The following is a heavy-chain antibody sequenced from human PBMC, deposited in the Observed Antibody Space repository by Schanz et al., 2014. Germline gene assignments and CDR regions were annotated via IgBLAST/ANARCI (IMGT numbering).Heavy chain of an antibody. J-gene: IGHJ5*02. D-gene: IGHD3-10*01. V-gene: IGHV3-15*01. CDR1: GFTFSNAW. Sequence: EAQVVESGGGLVKPGGSLRLSCVASGFTFSNAWMNWVRQGPGNRLEWVGRIKSRSDGGTTDYAAPVKGRFIILRDDSRNTLYLQMSGLKTEDTAVYYCSTTPNFYASGTYSWFDPWGQGTRVTVSS. CDR2: IKSRSDGGTT. CDR3: STTPNFYASGTYSWFDP.